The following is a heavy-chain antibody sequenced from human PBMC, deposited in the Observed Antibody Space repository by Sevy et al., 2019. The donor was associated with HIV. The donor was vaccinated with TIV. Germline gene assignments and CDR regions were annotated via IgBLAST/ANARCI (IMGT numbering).Heavy chain of an antibody. D-gene: IGHD5-12*01. J-gene: IGHJ5*02. Sequence: SGCLRLSCAASGFTFSSYWMSCVRQAPGKGLEWVANIKQDGSEKYYVDSVKGRFTISRDNAKNSLYLQMNSLRFEDTAVYYCARVGGYYYWDWFDPWGQGTMVLVSS. CDR2: IKQDGSEK. V-gene: IGHV3-7*01. CDR1: GFTFSSYW. CDR3: ARVGGYYYWDWFDP.